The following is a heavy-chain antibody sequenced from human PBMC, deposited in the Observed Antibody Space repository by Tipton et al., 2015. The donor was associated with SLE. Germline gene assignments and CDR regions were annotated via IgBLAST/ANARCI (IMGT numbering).Heavy chain of an antibody. CDR3: ARERSDDAFDI. D-gene: IGHD4-17*01. Sequence: SLRLSCAVSTFTFSSYGMYWVRQAPGKGLEWVAFIRYDGRDKNYADSVKGRFTISRDNAKNSLYLQMNSLRAEDTAVYYCARERSDDAFDIWGQGTMVTVSS. CDR1: TFTFSSYG. J-gene: IGHJ3*02. CDR2: IRYDGRDK. V-gene: IGHV3-30*02.